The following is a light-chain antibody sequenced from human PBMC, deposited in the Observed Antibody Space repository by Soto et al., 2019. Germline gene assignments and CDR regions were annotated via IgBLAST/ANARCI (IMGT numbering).Light chain of an antibody. CDR1: QSVLNRSNNKNY. J-gene: IGKJ2*01. CDR3: QQYYSTPYT. CDR2: WAS. V-gene: IGKV4-1*01. Sequence: DIVMTQSPASLAVSLGERATINCKSSQSVLNRSNNKNYVAWFQQKPGQTPKLLIYWASTRESGVPDRFSGSGSGTDFTLTISSLQAEDVAVYYCQQYYSTPYTFGQGTKLEIK.